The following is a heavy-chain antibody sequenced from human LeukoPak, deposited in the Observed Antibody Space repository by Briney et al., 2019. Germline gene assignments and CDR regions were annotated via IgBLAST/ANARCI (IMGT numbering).Heavy chain of an antibody. CDR1: GGSIGTYY. CDR3: VRDGPSWGLL. J-gene: IGHJ4*02. V-gene: IGHV4-4*07. D-gene: IGHD7-27*01. CDR2: IFTTGGA. Sequence: AETLSLTCTVSGGSIGTYYSSWIRQPAGEGREWIGCIFTTGGANYNPSLKSRVTMLLGTSKNQFSLKLNSVAAADTAVYYCVRDGPSWGLLWGQGALVTVSS.